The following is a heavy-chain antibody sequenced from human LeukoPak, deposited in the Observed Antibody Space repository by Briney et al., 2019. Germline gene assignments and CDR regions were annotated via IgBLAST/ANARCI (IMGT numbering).Heavy chain of an antibody. CDR1: GYTFTSYD. CDR3: ARETMVRGVTNWFDP. V-gene: IGHV1-69*10. CDR2: IIPILGIA. J-gene: IGHJ5*02. Sequence: GASVKVSCKASGYTFTSYDINWVRQATGQGLEWMGGIIPILGIANYAQKFQGRVTVTADKSTSTAYMELSSLRSEDTAVYYCARETMVRGVTNWFDPWGQGTLVTVSS. D-gene: IGHD3-10*01.